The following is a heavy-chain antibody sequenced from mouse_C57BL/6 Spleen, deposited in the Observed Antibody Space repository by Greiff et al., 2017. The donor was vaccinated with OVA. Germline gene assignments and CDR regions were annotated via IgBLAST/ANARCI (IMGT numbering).Heavy chain of an antibody. CDR2: ISDGGSYT. CDR3: AREDDGYYRGFAY. J-gene: IGHJ3*01. CDR1: GFTFSSYA. D-gene: IGHD2-3*01. Sequence: DVQLVESGGGLVKPGGSLKLSCAASGFTFSSYAMSWVRQTPEKRLEWVATISDGGSYTYYPDNVKGRFTISRDNAKNNLYLQMSHLKSEDTAMYYCAREDDGYYRGFAYWGQGTLVTVSA. V-gene: IGHV5-4*01.